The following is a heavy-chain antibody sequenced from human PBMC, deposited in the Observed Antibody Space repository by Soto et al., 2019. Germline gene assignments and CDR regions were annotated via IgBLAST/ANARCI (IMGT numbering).Heavy chain of an antibody. V-gene: IGHV3-30*18. CDR2: ISYDGSNK. CDR1: GFTFSSYG. Sequence: QVQLVESGGGVVQPGRSLRLSCAASGFTFSSYGMHWVRQAPGKGLEWVAVISYDGSNKYYADSVKGRFTISRDNSKNTLYLQMNSLIAEDTAVYYCAKLPEDAFDIWGQGTMVTVSS. CDR3: AKLPEDAFDI. J-gene: IGHJ3*02.